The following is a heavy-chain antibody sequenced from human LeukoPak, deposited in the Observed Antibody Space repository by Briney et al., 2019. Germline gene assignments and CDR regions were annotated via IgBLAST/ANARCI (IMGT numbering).Heavy chain of an antibody. D-gene: IGHD3-22*01. CDR3: ARKDYYDSSGYYPNDY. CDR1: GYTFTGYY. V-gene: IGHV1-2*02. J-gene: IGHJ4*02. Sequence: ASVKVSCKASGYTFTGYYMHWVRQAPGQRLEWMGWINPNSGGTNYAQKFQGRVTMTRDTSISTAYMELSRLRSDDTAVYYCARKDYYDSSGYYPNDYWGQGTLVTVSS. CDR2: INPNSGGT.